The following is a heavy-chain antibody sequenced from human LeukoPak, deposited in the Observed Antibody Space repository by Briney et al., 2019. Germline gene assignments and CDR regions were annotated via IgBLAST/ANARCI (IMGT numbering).Heavy chain of an antibody. Sequence: GGSLRLSCAASRFTFSSYAMSWVRPAPGKGLEWVSAISGSGGSTYYADSVKGRFTISRDNSKNTLYLQMNSLRAEDTAVYYCAKEGAAMGYGSGSYPLDPWGQGTLVTVSS. CDR2: ISGSGGST. D-gene: IGHD3-10*01. V-gene: IGHV3-23*01. CDR1: RFTFSSYA. J-gene: IGHJ5*02. CDR3: AKEGAAMGYGSGSYPLDP.